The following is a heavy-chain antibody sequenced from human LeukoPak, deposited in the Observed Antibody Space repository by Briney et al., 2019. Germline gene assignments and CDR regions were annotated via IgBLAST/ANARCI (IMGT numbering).Heavy chain of an antibody. CDR1: GFTFSSYS. CDR3: ARGKPYDTPRYYYSYMAV. D-gene: IGHD5-12*01. Sequence: GGSLRLSCAASGFTFSSYSMNWVRQAPGKGLEWVSSISSSSGYIYYGHLVKGRVTLPRDNAKNSLSLQMNSLRAEDTAVYYCARGKPYDTPRYYYSYMAVWGKGPTVTVSS. V-gene: IGHV3-21*01. J-gene: IGHJ6*03. CDR2: ISSSSGYI.